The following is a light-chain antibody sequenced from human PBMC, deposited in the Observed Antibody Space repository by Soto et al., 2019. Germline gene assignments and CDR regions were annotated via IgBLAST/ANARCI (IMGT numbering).Light chain of an antibody. Sequence: EIVLTQSPATLSLSPGERVTLSCRASQTVSTYLAWYQQKPGQAPRLLIYDASDRATGIPARFSGSGSGTDFTLNISSPEPEDSAVYYCQQRTNWLTFGPGTKVDIK. J-gene: IGKJ3*01. CDR1: QTVSTY. V-gene: IGKV3-11*01. CDR2: DAS. CDR3: QQRTNWLT.